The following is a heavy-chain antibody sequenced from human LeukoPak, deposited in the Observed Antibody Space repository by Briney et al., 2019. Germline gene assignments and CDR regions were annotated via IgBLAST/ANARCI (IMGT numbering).Heavy chain of an antibody. CDR2: INAGNGNT. D-gene: IGHD3-10*01. J-gene: IGHJ5*02. Sequence: ASVKVFCKASGYTFTSYAMHWVRQAPGQRLEWMGWINAGNGNTKYSQKFQGRVTITRDTSASAAHMELSSLRSEDTAVYYCARENGSGSYYNRRYNWFGPWGQGTLVTVSS. V-gene: IGHV1-3*01. CDR1: GYTFTSYA. CDR3: ARENGSGSYYNRRYNWFGP.